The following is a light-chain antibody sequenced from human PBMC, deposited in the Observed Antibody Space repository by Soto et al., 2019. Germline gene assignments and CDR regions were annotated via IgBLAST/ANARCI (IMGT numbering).Light chain of an antibody. Sequence: SYELTQPPSVSVAPGQTATIACGGNNIGSKSVQWYQQKPGQAPVLVLYDDTDRPSGIPERFSGSNSGNTATLTISRVEAGDEGDYYCQVWDSSSDHWVFGGGTKVTVL. V-gene: IGLV3-21*02. CDR1: NIGSKS. J-gene: IGLJ3*02. CDR3: QVWDSSSDHWV. CDR2: DDT.